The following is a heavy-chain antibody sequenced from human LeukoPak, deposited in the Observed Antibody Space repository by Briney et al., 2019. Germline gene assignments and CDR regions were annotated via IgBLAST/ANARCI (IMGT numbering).Heavy chain of an antibody. J-gene: IGHJ4*02. CDR2: INQDASDK. Sequence: EWVANINQDASDKYYVDSVKGRFTISRDNAKNSLYLQMNSLRAEDTAVYYCARQDYYFDYWGQGTLVTVSS. V-gene: IGHV3-7*01. CDR3: ARQDYYFDY.